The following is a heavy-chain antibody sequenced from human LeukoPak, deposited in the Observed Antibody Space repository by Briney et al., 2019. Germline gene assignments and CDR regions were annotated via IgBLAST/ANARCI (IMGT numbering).Heavy chain of an antibody. CDR2: IYPGDSDT. Sequence: GESLKISCQNSGYSFTKYWIGWVRQMPGKGLELMGIIYPGDSDTRYSPSFQGQVTISADKSISTAYLQWSSLKASDTAMYYCARGRVVGGMRAFDIWGQGTMVTVSS. V-gene: IGHV5-51*01. D-gene: IGHD2-15*01. CDR1: GYSFTKYW. J-gene: IGHJ3*02. CDR3: ARGRVVGGMRAFDI.